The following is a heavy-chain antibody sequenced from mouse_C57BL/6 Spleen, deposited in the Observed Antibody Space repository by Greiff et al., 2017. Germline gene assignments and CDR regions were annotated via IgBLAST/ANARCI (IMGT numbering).Heavy chain of an antibody. CDR2: SYPGSGST. D-gene: IGHD1-1*01. V-gene: IGHV1-55*01. J-gene: IGHJ2*01. Sequence: QVQLQQPGAELVKPGASVKMSCKASGYTFTSYGITWVKQRPGQGLEWIGDSYPGSGSTNYNEKFKSKATLTVDTSSSTAYMQLSSLTSEDSAVYYCARLHYYGSGGGYWGQGTTLTVSS. CDR3: ARLHYYGSGGGY. CDR1: GYTFTSYG.